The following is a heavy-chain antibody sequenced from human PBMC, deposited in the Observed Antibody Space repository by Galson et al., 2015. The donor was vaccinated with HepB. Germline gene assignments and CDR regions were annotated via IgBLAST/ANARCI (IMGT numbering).Heavy chain of an antibody. Sequence: ETLSLTCTVAGGSISSYYWSWIRQPPGKGLEWIGYIYYSGSTNYNPSLKSRVTISVDTSKNQFSLKLSSVTAADTAVYYCARVIHDSSGYYCDYWGQGTLVTVSS. D-gene: IGHD3-22*01. V-gene: IGHV4-59*01. J-gene: IGHJ4*02. CDR1: GGSISSYY. CDR3: ARVIHDSSGYYCDY. CDR2: IYYSGST.